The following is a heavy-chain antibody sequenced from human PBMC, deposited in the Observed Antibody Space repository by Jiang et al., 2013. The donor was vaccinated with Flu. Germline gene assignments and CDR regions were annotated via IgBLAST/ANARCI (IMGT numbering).Heavy chain of an antibody. D-gene: IGHD7-27*01. CDR2: IKEDGSQE. CDR1: GFTFATYA. V-gene: IGHV3-7*01. J-gene: IGHJ6*02. Sequence: QLVESGGGVVQPGRSLRLSCAASGFTFATYAMIWVRQAPRKGLEWLANIKEDGSQEYYVDSVKGRFTISRDNAKNSLYLQMNSVRVDDTAVYYCARDGDEAPGVGMDVWGQGTMVTVSS. CDR3: ARDGDEAPGVGMDV.